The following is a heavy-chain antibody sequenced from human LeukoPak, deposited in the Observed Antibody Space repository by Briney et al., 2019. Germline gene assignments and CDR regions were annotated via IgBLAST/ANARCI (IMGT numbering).Heavy chain of an antibody. Sequence: ASVKVSCKASGYTFTGYYMHWVRQAPGQGLEWMGRINPNSGGTNYAQKFQGRVTMTRDTSISTAYMELSSLRSDDTAVYYCANNLYYVDYGKDNYWGQGTLVTVSS. D-gene: IGHD4-17*01. CDR3: ANNLYYVDYGKDNY. CDR2: INPNSGGT. CDR1: GYTFTGYY. J-gene: IGHJ4*02. V-gene: IGHV1-2*06.